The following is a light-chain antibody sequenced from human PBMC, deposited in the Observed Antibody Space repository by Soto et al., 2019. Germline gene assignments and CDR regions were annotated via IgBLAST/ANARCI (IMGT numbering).Light chain of an antibody. V-gene: IGLV2-23*01. Sequence: QSVLTQPASVSGSPGQSITISCTGTSSDVGSYNLVSWYQQHPGKAPKLMIYEGSKRPSGVSNRFSGSKSGNTASLTISGLQAEDEADYYCCSYAGSSSLEVFGGVTKVTVL. J-gene: IGLJ2*01. CDR2: EGS. CDR3: CSYAGSSSLEV. CDR1: SSDVGSYNL.